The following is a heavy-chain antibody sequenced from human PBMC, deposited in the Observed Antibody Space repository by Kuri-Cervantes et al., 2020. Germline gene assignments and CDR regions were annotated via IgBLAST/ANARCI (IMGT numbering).Heavy chain of an antibody. Sequence: GESLKISCAASRLTLKNYWMTWVRQAPGKGLEWVATIKPDGSEKFHADSVKGRFTISRDNAKNSLYLQMNSLRAEDTALYYCAKDLKPRGVLHLGELSFPDAFDIWGQGTMVTVSS. CDR2: IKPDGSEK. D-gene: IGHD3-16*02. CDR3: AKDLKPRGVLHLGELSFPDAFDI. V-gene: IGHV3-7*03. CDR1: RLTLKNYW. J-gene: IGHJ3*02.